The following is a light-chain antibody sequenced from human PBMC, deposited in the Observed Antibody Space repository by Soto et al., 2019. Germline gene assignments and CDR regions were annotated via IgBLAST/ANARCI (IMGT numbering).Light chain of an antibody. J-gene: IGLJ1*01. CDR2: DVT. Sequence: QSALTQPRSVSGSPGQSVTISCTGTSSDVGGYTYVSWYQQHPGKAPKLIIYDVTERPSGVPARFSGSKSGNTASLTISGLQAEDEADYYCCSYAGSYTYVFGPGTKATVL. CDR1: SSDVGGYTY. CDR3: CSYAGSYTYV. V-gene: IGLV2-11*01.